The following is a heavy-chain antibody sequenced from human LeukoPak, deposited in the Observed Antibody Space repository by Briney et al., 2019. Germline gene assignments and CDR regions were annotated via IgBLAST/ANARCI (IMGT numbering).Heavy chain of an antibody. CDR1: GFTFSIYA. D-gene: IGHD2-15*01. J-gene: IGHJ3*02. CDR2: ISGSGGST. V-gene: IGHV3-23*01. CDR3: AKRGYCSGGSCYSDAFDI. Sequence: GGSLRLSCAASGFTFSIYAMSWVRQAPGKGLEWVSTISGSGGSTYYADSVKGRFSISRDNSKNTLYLQMNSLRAEDTAVYYCAKRGYCSGGSCYSDAFDIWGQGTMVTVSS.